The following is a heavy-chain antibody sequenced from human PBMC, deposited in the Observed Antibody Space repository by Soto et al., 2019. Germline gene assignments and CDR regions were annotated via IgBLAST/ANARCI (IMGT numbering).Heavy chain of an antibody. D-gene: IGHD3-10*01. V-gene: IGHV1-69*13. CDR2: IIPIFGTA. CDR3: ARDPTRREVLWFGDFPAAVDM. Sequence: SVKVSCNASGGTFSSYAISWVRQAPGQGLEWMGGIIPIFGTANYAQKFQGRVTITADESTSTAYMELSSLRSEDTAVYYCARDPTRREVLWFGDFPAAVDMWGQGTTV. CDR1: GGTFSSYA. J-gene: IGHJ3*02.